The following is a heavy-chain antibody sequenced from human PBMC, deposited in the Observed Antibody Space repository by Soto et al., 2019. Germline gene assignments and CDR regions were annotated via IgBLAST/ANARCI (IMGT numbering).Heavy chain of an antibody. V-gene: IGHV1-69*13. Sequence: SVKVSCKASGGTFSSYAISWVRQAPGQGLEWMGGIIPIFGTANYAQKFQGRVTITADESTSTAYMELSSLRSEDTAVYYCARRGSGWYRDAFDIWGRGTMVTVSS. CDR1: GGTFSSYA. CDR2: IIPIFGTA. J-gene: IGHJ3*02. CDR3: ARRGSGWYRDAFDI. D-gene: IGHD6-19*01.